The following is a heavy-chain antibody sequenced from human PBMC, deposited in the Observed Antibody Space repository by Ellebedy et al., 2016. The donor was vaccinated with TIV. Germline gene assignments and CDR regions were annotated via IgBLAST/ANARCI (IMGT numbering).Heavy chain of an antibody. CDR1: GYSFTSYW. D-gene: IGHD2-2*01. Sequence: PGGSLRLSCKGSGYSFTSYWISWVRQMPGKGLEWMGRIDPSDSYTNHSPSFQGHVTISADKSISTAYLQWSSLKASDTAMYYCARRSSYCSSTSCSIDYWGQGTLVTVSS. CDR3: ARRSSYCSSTSCSIDY. J-gene: IGHJ4*02. CDR2: IDPSDSYT. V-gene: IGHV5-10-1*01.